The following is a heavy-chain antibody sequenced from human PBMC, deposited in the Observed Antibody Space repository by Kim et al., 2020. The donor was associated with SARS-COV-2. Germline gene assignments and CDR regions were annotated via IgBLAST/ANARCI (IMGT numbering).Heavy chain of an antibody. Sequence: SETLSLTCTVSGGSISSYYWSWIRQPPGKGLEWIGYIYYSGSTNYNPSLKSRVTILVDTSKNQFSLKLSSVTAADTAVYYCARGVVTANIDNYGMDVWGQGTTVTVSS. CDR1: GGSISSYY. CDR2: IYYSGST. D-gene: IGHD2-21*02. V-gene: IGHV4-59*13. CDR3: ARGVVTANIDNYGMDV. J-gene: IGHJ6*02.